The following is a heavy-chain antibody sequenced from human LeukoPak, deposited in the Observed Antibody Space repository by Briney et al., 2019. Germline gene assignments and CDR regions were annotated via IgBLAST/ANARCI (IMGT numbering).Heavy chain of an antibody. Sequence: ASVKVSCKASGYTFTSHYMHWVRQAPGQGLEWMGIINPSGGSTSYAQKFQGRVTMTRDTSTSTVYMELSSLRSEDTAVYYCAREGRAVDTVTTFRLYNWFDPWGQGTLVTVSS. V-gene: IGHV1-46*01. CDR3: AREGRAVDTVTTFRLYNWFDP. CDR1: GYTFTSHY. CDR2: INPSGGST. D-gene: IGHD4-17*01. J-gene: IGHJ5*02.